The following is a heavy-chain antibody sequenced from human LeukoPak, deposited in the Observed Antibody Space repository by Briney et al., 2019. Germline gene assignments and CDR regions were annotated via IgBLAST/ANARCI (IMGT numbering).Heavy chain of an antibody. V-gene: IGHV3-15*01. CDR2: VRSKTDGETT. CDR3: TTGGLWDPHDY. CDR1: GFTFSDAW. Sequence: GGSLRLSCAASGFTFSDAWMSWVRQAPGKGLEWVGHVRSKTDGETTDYAAPVKGRFTISRDDSKNTVFLQMNSLKTEDTAVYFCTTGGLWDPHDYWGQGTLVTVSS. J-gene: IGHJ4*02. D-gene: IGHD4/OR15-4a*01.